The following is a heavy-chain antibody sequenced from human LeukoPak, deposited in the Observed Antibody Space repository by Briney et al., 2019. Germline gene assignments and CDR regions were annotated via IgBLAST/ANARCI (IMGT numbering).Heavy chain of an antibody. V-gene: IGHV3-21*01. Sequence: PGGSLRLSCAASGFTFSSYSMNWVRQAPGKGLEWVSSISSSSSYIYYADSVKGRFTISRDNAKNSLYLQMNSLRAEDTAVYYCAIAHSGSYYKHYFDYWGQGTLVTVSS. CDR1: GFTFSSYS. D-gene: IGHD1-26*01. CDR2: ISSSSSYI. CDR3: AIAHSGSYYKHYFDY. J-gene: IGHJ4*02.